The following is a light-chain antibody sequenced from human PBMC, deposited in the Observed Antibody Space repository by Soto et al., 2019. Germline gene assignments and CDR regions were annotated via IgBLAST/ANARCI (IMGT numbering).Light chain of an antibody. Sequence: QSVLTQPASVSGSPGQSIVISCTGTASDVGRYNLVSWYQHLPGKAPKVMMYEVGKRPSGVSNRFSGSKVGNSASLTVSGLQTEDEGDYYCCSFAPNNTFVFGGGTKLIVL. CDR1: ASDVGRYNL. CDR2: EVG. J-gene: IGLJ7*01. CDR3: CSFAPNNTFV. V-gene: IGLV2-23*02.